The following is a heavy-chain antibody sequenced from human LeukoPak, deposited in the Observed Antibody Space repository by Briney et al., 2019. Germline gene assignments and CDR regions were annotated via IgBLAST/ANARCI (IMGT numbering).Heavy chain of an antibody. CDR1: GFTFSIYS. Sequence: PGGSLRLSCAASGFTFSIYSMNWVRQAPGKGLEWVSYVSNSSSTIYYADSVKGRFTISRDNAKNSLYLQMNSLRAEDTAVYYCAKDGPQSTSWSHGDAFDIWGQGTMVTVSS. D-gene: IGHD2-2*01. J-gene: IGHJ3*02. CDR2: VSNSSSTI. CDR3: AKDGPQSTSWSHGDAFDI. V-gene: IGHV3-48*01.